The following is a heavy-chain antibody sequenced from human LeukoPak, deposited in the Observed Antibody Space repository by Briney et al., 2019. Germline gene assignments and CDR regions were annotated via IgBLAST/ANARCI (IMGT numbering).Heavy chain of an antibody. V-gene: IGHV5-51*01. D-gene: IGHD2-2*01. CDR1: GYSFTSYW. CDR2: IYPGDSDT. Sequence: GESLKISCKGSGYSFTSYWIGWVRQMPGKGLEWMGIIYPGDSDTRYSPSFQGQVTISADKSISTAYLQWSSLKASDTAMYYCARYYCSSTSCYGSHDAFDIWGQGTMVTVSS. J-gene: IGHJ3*02. CDR3: ARYYCSSTSCYGSHDAFDI.